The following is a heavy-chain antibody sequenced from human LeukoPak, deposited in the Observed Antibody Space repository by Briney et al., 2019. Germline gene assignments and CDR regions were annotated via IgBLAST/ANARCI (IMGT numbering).Heavy chain of an antibody. V-gene: IGHV3-15*01. D-gene: IGHD4-17*01. Sequence: GGSLRLSCAASGFAFSSAWMNWVRQAPGRGLEWVGLIKSRSDGGTTYYAAPVKGRFTISRDDSKNTLYLQLNSLKTEDTAIYYCTTGDYGAFEFWGQGTLVTVSS. CDR3: TTGDYGAFEF. CDR1: GFAFSSAW. J-gene: IGHJ4*02. CDR2: IKSRSDGGTT.